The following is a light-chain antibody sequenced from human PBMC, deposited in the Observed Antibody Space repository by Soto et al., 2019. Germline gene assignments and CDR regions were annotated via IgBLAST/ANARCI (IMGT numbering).Light chain of an antibody. CDR1: QSVSSY. J-gene: IGKJ1*01. CDR3: QHRSNSWT. CDR2: DAS. V-gene: IGKV3-11*01. Sequence: ILFAQSSAPRSLSPGERATLSCMASQSVSSYLAWYQNKPGQPPRLLIYDASNRATGIPARFSGSGSGTDFTLTIASLEPEDFAVYYCQHRSNSWTFGQGTKVDI.